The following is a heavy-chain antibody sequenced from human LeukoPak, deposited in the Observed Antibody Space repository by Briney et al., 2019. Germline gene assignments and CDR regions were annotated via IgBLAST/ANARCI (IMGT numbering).Heavy chain of an antibody. Sequence: ASVKVSCKASGYTFTSYGISWVRQAPGQGLEWMGWICAYNGNTNYAQKLQGRVTMTTDTSTSTAYMELRSLRSDDTAVYYCARISRGELLNAFDIWGQGTMVTVSS. CDR3: ARISRGELLNAFDI. J-gene: IGHJ3*02. D-gene: IGHD1-26*01. V-gene: IGHV1-18*01. CDR2: ICAYNGNT. CDR1: GYTFTSYG.